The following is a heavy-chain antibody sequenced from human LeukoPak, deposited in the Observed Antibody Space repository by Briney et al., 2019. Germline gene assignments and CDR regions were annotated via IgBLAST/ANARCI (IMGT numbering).Heavy chain of an antibody. Sequence: PKASVKVSCKASGGTFSSYAISWVRQAPGQGREWMGRIIPILGIANYAQKFQVRVAINAAKSTSTAYMEMSSLRSEDTAVYYCGSPHSGSSWYNWFDPWGQGTLVTVSS. CDR2: IIPILGIA. CDR1: GGTFSSYA. V-gene: IGHV1-69*04. CDR3: GSPHSGSSWYNWFDP. J-gene: IGHJ5*02. D-gene: IGHD1-26*01.